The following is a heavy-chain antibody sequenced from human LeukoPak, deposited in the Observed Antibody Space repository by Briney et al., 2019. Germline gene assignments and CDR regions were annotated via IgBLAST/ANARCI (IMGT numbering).Heavy chain of an antibody. Sequence: GASVKVSCKASGYTFTGYYMHWVRQAPGQGLEWMGWINPNSGGTNYAQKFQGRVTMTRDTSISTAYMELSRLRSDDTAVYYCARTYYYGSGSYYNSGFDPWGQGTLVTVSS. V-gene: IGHV1-2*02. CDR3: ARTYYYGSGSYYNSGFDP. J-gene: IGHJ5*02. CDR1: GYTFTGYY. D-gene: IGHD3-10*01. CDR2: INPNSGGT.